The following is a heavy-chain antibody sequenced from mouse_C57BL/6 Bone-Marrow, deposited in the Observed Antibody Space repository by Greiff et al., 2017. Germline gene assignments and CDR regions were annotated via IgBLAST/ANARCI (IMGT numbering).Heavy chain of an antibody. J-gene: IGHJ4*01. Sequence: DVKLVESGGGLVQSGRSLRLSCATSGFTFSDFYMEWVRQAPGKGLEWIAASRNKANDYTTEYSASVKGRFIVSRDTSQSILYLQMNALRAEDTAIYYCARDALYAMDDGGQGTSVTVSS. CDR2: SRNKANDYTT. CDR3: ARDALYAMDD. CDR1: GFTFSDFY. V-gene: IGHV7-1*01.